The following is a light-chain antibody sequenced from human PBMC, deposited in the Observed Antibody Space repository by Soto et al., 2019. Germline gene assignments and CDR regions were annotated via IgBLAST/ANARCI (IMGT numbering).Light chain of an antibody. CDR2: AAS. Sequence: EIVLTQSPGTLSLSPGEIATLSCRASQSVGSSLAWYQQKLGQAPRLLIYAASDRATGIPGRFSGSGSGTDFTLIISSLEPEDFAFYYCQQGNTWPWTFGQGSKVDIK. CDR3: QQGNTWPWT. J-gene: IGKJ1*01. CDR1: QSVGSS. V-gene: IGKV3-11*01.